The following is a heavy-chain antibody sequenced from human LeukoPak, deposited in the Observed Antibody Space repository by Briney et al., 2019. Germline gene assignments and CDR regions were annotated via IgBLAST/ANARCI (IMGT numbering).Heavy chain of an antibody. CDR3: AKKIREGYNPFDN. CDR1: GFTFSRYA. J-gene: IGHJ4*02. CDR2: ISNSGESL. Sequence: PGGSLRLSCAASGFTFSRYAMSWVRQAPGKGLEWVCGISNSGESLYYADSVGGRFTISRDNPKNTMYLEINSLRAEDTAVYYCAKKIREGYNPFDNVGRGTLVTVSS. D-gene: IGHD5-24*01. V-gene: IGHV3-23*01.